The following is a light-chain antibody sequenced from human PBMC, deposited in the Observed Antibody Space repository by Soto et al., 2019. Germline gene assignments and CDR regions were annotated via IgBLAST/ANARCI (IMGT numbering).Light chain of an antibody. CDR3: QQYNTYSWT. CDR1: QSISSW. V-gene: IGKV1-5*03. Sequence: DIQMTQSPSTLSASVGDRVTITCRASQSISSWLAWYQQKPWKTPKLLIYKASGLESGVPSRFGGSGSGTEFTLTISSLQPDDFAAYDCQQYNTYSWTFGQGTKVEIK. CDR2: KAS. J-gene: IGKJ1*01.